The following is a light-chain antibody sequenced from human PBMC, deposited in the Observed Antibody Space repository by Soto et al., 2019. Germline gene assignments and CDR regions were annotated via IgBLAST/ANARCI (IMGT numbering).Light chain of an antibody. J-gene: IGKJ3*01. V-gene: IGKV3-20*01. Sequence: ESVLTQSPGTLSMSPGERATLSCRASQSVSSSYSAWYQQKPGQAPRFLIYGASSRATGIPDRFSGSGSGTDFTLTISRLEPEDFAVYYCQQYGSSPFTFGPGTKVDIK. CDR2: GAS. CDR1: QSVSSSY. CDR3: QQYGSSPFT.